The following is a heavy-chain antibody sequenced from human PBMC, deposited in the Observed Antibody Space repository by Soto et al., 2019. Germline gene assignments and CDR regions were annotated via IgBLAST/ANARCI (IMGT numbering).Heavy chain of an antibody. CDR1: GYTFTSYA. D-gene: IGHD3-16*02. CDR3: ARVRHYDYVWGSYRHAVHFGY. Sequence: ASVKVSCKASGYTFTSYAMHWVRQAPGQRLEWMGWINAGNGNTKYSQKFQGRVTITRDTSASTAYMELSSLRSEDTAVYYCARVRHYDYVWGSYRHAVHFGYWGQGTLVTVSS. V-gene: IGHV1-3*01. J-gene: IGHJ4*02. CDR2: INAGNGNT.